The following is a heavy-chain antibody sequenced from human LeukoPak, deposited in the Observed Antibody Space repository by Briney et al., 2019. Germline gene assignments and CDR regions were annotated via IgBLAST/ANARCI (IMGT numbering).Heavy chain of an antibody. Sequence: GGSLRLSCAASGFTFSTYSMNWVRQAPGKGLEWVSYISSSSSTIYYADSVKGRFTISRDNAKNSLFLQMNSLTAEDTALYYCTGSLYWGQGALVTVSS. CDR3: TGSLY. J-gene: IGHJ4*02. V-gene: IGHV3-48*04. CDR2: ISSSSSTI. CDR1: GFTFSTYS.